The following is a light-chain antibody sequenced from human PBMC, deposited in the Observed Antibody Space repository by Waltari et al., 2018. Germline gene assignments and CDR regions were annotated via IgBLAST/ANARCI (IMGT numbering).Light chain of an antibody. CDR3: QHYVRLPVS. V-gene: IGKV3-20*01. CDR2: GAS. J-gene: IGKJ1*01. Sequence: EIVLPQSPGTLSLSPGERATLSCRASQSVSRSLAWYQQKPGQAPRLLIYGASSRPTGVPDRFSGSGSGTDFSLTISRLEPEDFAVYYCQHYVRLPVSFGQGTKVEIK. CDR1: QSVSRS.